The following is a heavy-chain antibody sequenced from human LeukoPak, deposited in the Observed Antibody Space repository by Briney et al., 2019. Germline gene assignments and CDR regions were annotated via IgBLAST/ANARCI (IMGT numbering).Heavy chain of an antibody. D-gene: IGHD3-16*02. J-gene: IGHJ4*02. CDR1: GFTFSSYA. Sequence: GGSLRLSCAASGFTFSSYAMHWVRQAPGKGLERVAFIRYDGSNKYYADSVKGRFTISRDNSKNTLYLQMNSLRAEDTAVYYCAKEVRITFGGVIAPTDYWGQGTLVTVSS. CDR2: IRYDGSNK. CDR3: AKEVRITFGGVIAPTDY. V-gene: IGHV3-30*02.